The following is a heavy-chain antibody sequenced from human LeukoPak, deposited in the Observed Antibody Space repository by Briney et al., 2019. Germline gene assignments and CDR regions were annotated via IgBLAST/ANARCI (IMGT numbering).Heavy chain of an antibody. CDR3: ARGGPPYDYVWGSWWEYYFDY. V-gene: IGHV1-46*01. CDR1: GYTFTIYY. Sequence: ASVKVSCKASGYTFTIYYMHWVRQAPGQGLEWMGIINPSGGSTSYAQKFQGRVTMTRDTSTSTVYMELSSLRSEDTAVYYCARGGPPYDYVWGSWWEYYFDYWGQGTLVTVSS. J-gene: IGHJ4*02. CDR2: INPSGGST. D-gene: IGHD3-16*01.